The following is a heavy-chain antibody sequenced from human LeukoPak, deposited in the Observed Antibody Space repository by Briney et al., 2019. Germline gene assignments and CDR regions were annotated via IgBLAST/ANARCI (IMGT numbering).Heavy chain of an antibody. Sequence: PGGSLRLSCAASGFTFSSYAMSWVRQAPGKGLEWVSAISGSGGSTYYADSVKGRFTISRDNSKNTLYLQMNSLRAEDTAVYYCAKDPEGYYYDSSGYRSPDAFDIWGQGTMVTVSS. CDR2: ISGSGGST. V-gene: IGHV3-23*01. J-gene: IGHJ3*02. D-gene: IGHD3-22*01. CDR3: AKDPEGYYYDSSGYRSPDAFDI. CDR1: GFTFSSYA.